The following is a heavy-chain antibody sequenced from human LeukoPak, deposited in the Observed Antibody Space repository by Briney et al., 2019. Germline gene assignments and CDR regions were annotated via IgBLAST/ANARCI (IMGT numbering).Heavy chain of an antibody. D-gene: IGHD3-10*01. CDR1: GGSFSGYY. Sequence: SETLSLTCAVYGGSFSGYYWSWIRQPPGKGLEWIGEINHSGSTNYNPSLKSRVTISVDTSKNQFSLKLTSVTAADTAVYYCARVPTITFFDYWGQGTLVTVSS. CDR3: ARVPTITFFDY. J-gene: IGHJ4*02. CDR2: INHSGST. V-gene: IGHV4-34*01.